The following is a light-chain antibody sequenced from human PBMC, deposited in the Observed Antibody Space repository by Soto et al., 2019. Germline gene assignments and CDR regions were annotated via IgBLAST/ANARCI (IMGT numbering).Light chain of an antibody. CDR1: QAVPNN. J-gene: IGKJ4*01. Sequence: DIHLTQSPSFLSESVGDRVTITCRPSQAVPNNMAWYQQKPGKPTKLLIYEESTLHSGVPSRFSGRKSETQFTLTIDSLQTEDFATYYCQQVKTYPRTFGGGTKVDIK. CDR3: QQVKTYPRT. V-gene: IGKV1-9*01. CDR2: EES.